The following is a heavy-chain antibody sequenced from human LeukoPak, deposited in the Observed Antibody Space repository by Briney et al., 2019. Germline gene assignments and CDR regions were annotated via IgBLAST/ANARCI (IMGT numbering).Heavy chain of an antibody. CDR3: ARAVRSTVHRGWFDP. CDR1: GGSISSHY. CDR2: IYYSGST. Sequence: SETLSLTCTVSGGSISSHYWSWIRQPPGKGLEWIGYIYYSGSTYYNPSLKSRVTISVDTSKNQFSLKLSSVTAADTAVYYCARAVRSTVHRGWFDPWGQGTLVTVSS. J-gene: IGHJ5*02. D-gene: IGHD4-17*01. V-gene: IGHV4-59*11.